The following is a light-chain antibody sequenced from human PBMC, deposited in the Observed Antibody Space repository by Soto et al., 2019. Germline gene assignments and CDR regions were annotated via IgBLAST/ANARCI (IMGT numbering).Light chain of an antibody. CDR3: QQYGSSPLT. CDR2: GAS. Sequence: EIVLTQSPGTLSLSPGERATLSCRASQSVSSSYLAWYQQKPGQAPRLPIYGASSRPTGIPDRFSGSGSGTDFTLTISRLEPEDFAVYYCQQYGSSPLTFGGGTKVEIK. CDR1: QSVSSSY. V-gene: IGKV3-20*01. J-gene: IGKJ4*01.